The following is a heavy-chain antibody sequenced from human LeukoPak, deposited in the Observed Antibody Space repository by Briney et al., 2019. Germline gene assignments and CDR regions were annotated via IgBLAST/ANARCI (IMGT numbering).Heavy chain of an antibody. J-gene: IGHJ4*02. CDR3: ARVIGASYDSSGLDS. V-gene: IGHV3-20*04. CDR1: GFIFDDYG. D-gene: IGHD3-22*01. Sequence: GGSLRLSCAASGFIFDDYGMTWVRQIPGKGLEWVSGISGNGGSTRYADSVKGRFTISRDNAKNSLYLQMNSLRVEDTALYYCARVIGASYDSSGLDSWGQGTLVTVSS. CDR2: ISGNGGST.